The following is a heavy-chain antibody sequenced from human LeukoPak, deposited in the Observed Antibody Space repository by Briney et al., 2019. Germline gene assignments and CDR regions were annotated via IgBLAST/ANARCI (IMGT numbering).Heavy chain of an antibody. J-gene: IGHJ3*02. V-gene: IGHV1-18*01. D-gene: IGHD2-21*02. CDR1: GYTFTSYG. CDR2: INAYNGNT. Sequence: ASVKVSCKASGYTFTSYGISWVRQAPGQGLEWMGWINAYNGNTNYAQKFQGRVTITADKSTSTAYMELSSLRSEDTAVYYCARSVVVTANYDAFDIWGQGTMVTVSS. CDR3: ARSVVVTANYDAFDI.